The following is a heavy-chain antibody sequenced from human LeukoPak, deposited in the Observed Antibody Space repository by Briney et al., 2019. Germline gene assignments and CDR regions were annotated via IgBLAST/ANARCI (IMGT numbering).Heavy chain of an antibody. V-gene: IGHV4-34*01. CDR1: RGSFSGYY. Sequence: PSETLSLTCAVYRGSFSGYYWSWVRPPPGEGLEWSGEFNHSGRTNYNPSLKSRVTRSVDTSKNQFSLKLSSVTAADTAVYDCARFEWFRDKPKNMVSYWGQGTLVTVSS. D-gene: IGHD3-10*01. CDR3: ARFEWFRDKPKNMVSY. J-gene: IGHJ4*02. CDR2: FNHSGRT.